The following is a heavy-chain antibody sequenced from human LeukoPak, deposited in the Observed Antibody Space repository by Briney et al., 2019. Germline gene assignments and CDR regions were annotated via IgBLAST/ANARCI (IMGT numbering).Heavy chain of an antibody. CDR2: IYPGDSDT. V-gene: IGHV5-51*01. CDR3: ARQETVTNAFDI. CDR1: GYSFTNYW. J-gene: IGHJ3*02. Sequence: GESLKISCKGAGYSFTNYWIGWVRQMPGKGLEWMGIIYPGDSDTRYSPSFRGQVSVSVDKSTSTAHLQWSSLKASDTAMYYCARQETVTNAFDIWGQGTMVTVFS. D-gene: IGHD1/OR15-1a*01.